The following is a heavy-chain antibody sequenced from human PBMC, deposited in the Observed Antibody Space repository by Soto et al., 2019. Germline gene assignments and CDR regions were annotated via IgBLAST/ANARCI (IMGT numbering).Heavy chain of an antibody. CDR3: ARERPDGCRLDP. Sequence: RQPPGKGLEWIGYIYYSGSTYYNPSLKSRVTISVDTSKNQFSLRLSSVTAADTAVYYCARERPDGCRLDPWGQGTLVTVSS. CDR2: IYYSGST. V-gene: IGHV4-30-4*01. D-gene: IGHD6-19*01. J-gene: IGHJ5*02.